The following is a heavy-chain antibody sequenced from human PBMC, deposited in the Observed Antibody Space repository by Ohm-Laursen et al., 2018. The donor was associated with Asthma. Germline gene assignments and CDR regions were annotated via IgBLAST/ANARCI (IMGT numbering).Heavy chain of an antibody. J-gene: IGHJ4*02. CDR1: GFTFSSYG. V-gene: IGHV3-30*19. CDR3: ARDLGIAAAGKFQGPDY. CDR2: GGSYYDGGLK. D-gene: IGHD6-13*01. Sequence: SLRLSCAASGFTFSSYGMHWVRQAPGKGLEWVAVGGSYYDGGLKYYADSVNGRFTVSRDDSKNTLYLQMNSLRPDDTAVYYCARDLGIAAAGKFQGPDYWGQGTLVTVSS.